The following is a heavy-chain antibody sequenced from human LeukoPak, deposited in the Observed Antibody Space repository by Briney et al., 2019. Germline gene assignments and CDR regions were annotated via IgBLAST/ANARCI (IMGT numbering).Heavy chain of an antibody. CDR1: GFTFSSYG. Sequence: GGSLRLSCAASGFTFSSYGMHWVRQAPGKGLEWVAVIWYDGSNKYYADSVKGRFTISRDNSKNTLYLQMNSLRAEDTAVYYCARDSYAFGYYYGSGSYYTYWGQRTLVTVSS. CDR2: IWYDGSNK. V-gene: IGHV3-33*01. J-gene: IGHJ4*02. D-gene: IGHD3-10*01. CDR3: ARDSYAFGYYYGSGSYYTY.